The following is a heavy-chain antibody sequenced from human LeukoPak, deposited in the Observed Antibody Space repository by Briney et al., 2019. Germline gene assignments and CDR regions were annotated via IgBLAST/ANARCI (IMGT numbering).Heavy chain of an antibody. CDR1: GYTFTELS. V-gene: IGHV1-24*01. CDR2: FDPEDGET. D-gene: IGHD6-19*01. J-gene: IGHJ4*02. CDR3: ASTTGYSSGHQGWYFDY. Sequence: GASVKVSCKVSGYTFTELSMHWVRQAPGKGLEWMGGFDPEDGETIYAQKFQGRVTMTEDTSTDTAYMELSSLRSEDTAVYYCASTTGYSSGHQGWYFDYWGQGTLVTVSS.